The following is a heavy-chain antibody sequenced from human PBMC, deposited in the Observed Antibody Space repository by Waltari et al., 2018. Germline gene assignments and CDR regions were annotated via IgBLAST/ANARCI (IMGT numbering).Heavy chain of an antibody. CDR2: VHPRGNT. V-gene: IGHV4-34*02. J-gene: IGHJ4*02. Sequence: QVQLQQWGAGVLKPAETLSLTCAVSGGSFSEYAWHWVRQAPGKSMEWLGEVHPRGNTNYNAALGSRLSISVDTSKTQVSLILTSITAADTAIYYCARSYYYASGASSRGFGYWGQGTHVSVSS. CDR3: ARSYYYASGASSRGFGY. D-gene: IGHD3-10*01. CDR1: GGSFSEYA.